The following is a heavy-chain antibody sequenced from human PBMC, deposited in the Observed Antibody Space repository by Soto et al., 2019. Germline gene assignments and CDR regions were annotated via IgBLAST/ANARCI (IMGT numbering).Heavy chain of an antibody. D-gene: IGHD6-6*01. Sequence: SETLSLTCTVSGGSISSSSYYWGWIRQPPGKGLEWIGSIYYSGSTYYNPSLKSRVTISVDTSKNQFSLKLSSVTAADTAVYYCASLSQLVRRYSYSGMDVWGQGTTVTVSS. CDR3: ASLSQLVRRYSYSGMDV. V-gene: IGHV4-39*01. CDR2: IYYSGST. J-gene: IGHJ6*02. CDR1: GGSISSSSYY.